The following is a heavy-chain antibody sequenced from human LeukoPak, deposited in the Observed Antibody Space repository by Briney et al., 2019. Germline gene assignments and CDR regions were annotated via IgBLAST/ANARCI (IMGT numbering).Heavy chain of an antibody. J-gene: IGHJ4*02. CDR2: ISWNSGSI. D-gene: IGHD6-19*01. V-gene: IGHV3-9*01. Sequence: GGSLRLSCAASGLTFDDYAMHWVRQAPGKGLEWVSGISWNSGSIGYADSVKGRFTISRDNAKNSLYLQMNSLRAEDTALYYCAKDQWLVPNYFDYWGQGTLVTVSS. CDR3: AKDQWLVPNYFDY. CDR1: GLTFDDYA.